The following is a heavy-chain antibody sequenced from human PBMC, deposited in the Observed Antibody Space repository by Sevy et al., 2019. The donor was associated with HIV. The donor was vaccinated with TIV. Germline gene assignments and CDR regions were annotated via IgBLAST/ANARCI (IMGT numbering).Heavy chain of an antibody. D-gene: IGHD2-8*01. CDR3: AREGCTQPHDY. Sequence: HTGGSLRLSCAASGFTFAKYSMSWVRQAPGKGLEWVSTFSFGCGRINYADSVKGRFTISRDDSKNTLFSQMNSLRAEDTATYFCAREGCTQPHDYWGQGTLVTVSS. V-gene: IGHV3-23*01. J-gene: IGHJ4*02. CDR1: GFTFAKYS. CDR2: FSFGCGRI.